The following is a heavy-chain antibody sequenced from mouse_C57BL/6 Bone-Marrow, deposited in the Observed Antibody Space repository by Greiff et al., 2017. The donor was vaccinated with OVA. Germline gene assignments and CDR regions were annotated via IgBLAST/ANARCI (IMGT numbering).Heavy chain of an antibody. CDR1: GYTFTSYG. CDR3: ALLFLWYFDV. J-gene: IGHJ1*03. Sequence: QVQLQQSGAELARPGASVKLSCKASGYTFTSYGISWVKQRTGQGLEWIGEIYPRSGNTYYNEKFKGKATLTADKSSRTAYMELRSLTSDDSAVYFCALLFLWYFDVWGTGTTVTVSS. V-gene: IGHV1-81*01. CDR2: IYPRSGNT. D-gene: IGHD1-1*01.